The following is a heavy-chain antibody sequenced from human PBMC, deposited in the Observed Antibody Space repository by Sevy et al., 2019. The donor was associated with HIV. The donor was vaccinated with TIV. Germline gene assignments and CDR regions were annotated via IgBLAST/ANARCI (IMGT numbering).Heavy chain of an antibody. J-gene: IGHJ6*02. CDR3: AGDRGVGTSSHGMGV. D-gene: IGHD1-26*01. Sequence: GGSLRLSCAASGFTFSSYSMNWVRLAPGKGLEWVSSISSGSTYIYYADSVKGRFTISRDNAKNSLFLQMNSLRADDTAMYYCAGDRGVGTSSHGMGVWGLGTTVTVSS. V-gene: IGHV3-21*06. CDR2: ISSGSTYI. CDR1: GFTFSSYS.